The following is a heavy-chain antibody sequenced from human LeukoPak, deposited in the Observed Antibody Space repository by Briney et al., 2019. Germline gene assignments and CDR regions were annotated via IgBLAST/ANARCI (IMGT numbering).Heavy chain of an antibody. CDR3: ARGHFSWGFDY. D-gene: IGHD6-13*01. CDR1: GGSISSGGYY. J-gene: IGHJ4*02. V-gene: IGHV4-31*03. Sequence: SETLSLTCTVSGGSISSGGYYWSWIRQHPGKGLEWIGYIYYSGSTYYNPSLKSRVTISVDTSKNQFSLKLSSVTAADTAVYYCARGHFSWGFDYWGQGTLVTVSS. CDR2: IYYSGST.